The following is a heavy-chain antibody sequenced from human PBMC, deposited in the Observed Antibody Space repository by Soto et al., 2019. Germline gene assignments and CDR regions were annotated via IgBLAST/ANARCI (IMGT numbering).Heavy chain of an antibody. J-gene: IGHJ4*02. Sequence: QVQLVESGGGVVQPGRSLRLSCAASGFTFSSYAMHWVRQAPGKGLEWVAVISYDGSNKYYADSVKGRFTISRDNSKNTLYLQMNSLRAEDTAVYYCARDNPQLPPYYFDYWGQGTLVTVSS. CDR3: ARDNPQLPPYYFDY. D-gene: IGHD2-2*01. CDR2: ISYDGSNK. V-gene: IGHV3-30-3*01. CDR1: GFTFSSYA.